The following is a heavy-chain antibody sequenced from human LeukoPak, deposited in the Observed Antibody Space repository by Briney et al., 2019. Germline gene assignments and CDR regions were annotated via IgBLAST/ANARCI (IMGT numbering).Heavy chain of an antibody. D-gene: IGHD2-2*01. CDR1: GGSISSSSYY. Sequence: SETLSLTCTVSGGSISSSSYYWGRLRQPPGKGREWIGSIYYSGSTYYNPSLKRPLTISVDTSKNHFSLKLSSVTAADTAVYYCVISEVVPAATMIDYWGQGTLVTVSS. J-gene: IGHJ4*02. CDR2: IYYSGST. CDR3: VISEVVPAATMIDY. V-gene: IGHV4-39*01.